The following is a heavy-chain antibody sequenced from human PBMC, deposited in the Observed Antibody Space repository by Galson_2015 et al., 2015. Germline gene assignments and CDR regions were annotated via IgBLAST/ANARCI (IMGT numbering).Heavy chain of an antibody. D-gene: IGHD2-21*02. CDR3: ARGGSLTAIAMDI. CDR1: GGSISSGGYY. CDR2: IYYSGST. Sequence: TLSLTCTVSGGSISSGGYYWSWIRQHPGKGLEWIGYIYYSGSTYYNPSLKSRVTISVDTSKNQSSLKLSSVTAADTAVYYCARGGSLTAIAMDIWGKGTTVTVSS. J-gene: IGHJ6*03. V-gene: IGHV4-31*03.